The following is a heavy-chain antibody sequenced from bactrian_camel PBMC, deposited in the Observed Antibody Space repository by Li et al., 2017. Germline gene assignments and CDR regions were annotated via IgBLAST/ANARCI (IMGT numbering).Heavy chain of an antibody. J-gene: IGHJ4*01. V-gene: IGHV3S1*01. D-gene: IGHD6*01. CDR3: AADQLYGTCRDVLDFPA. Sequence: VQLVESGGGSVQAGGSLKLTCTASRVTYSGYCFGWFRQAAGQGREGVATIDTSGSTSYSASVKGRFTISRDNAEDTVYLQMNSLKPEDTGMYYCAADQLYGTCRDVLDFPARGQGTQVTVS. CDR2: IDTSGST. CDR1: RVTYSGYC.